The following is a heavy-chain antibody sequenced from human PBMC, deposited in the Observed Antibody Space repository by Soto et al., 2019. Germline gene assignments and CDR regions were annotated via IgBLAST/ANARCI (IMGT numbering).Heavy chain of an antibody. CDR3: ARGNALDV. V-gene: IGHV6-1*01. D-gene: IGHD3-10*01. Sequence: QGQLQQSGPGLVKPSQTLSLTCAISGDSVSSDITSWNWIRQSPSRGLAWLGRTYYRSKWFHDYAASVKSRLTINPDTSKNQFSLELNSMTPEDTAVYYCARGNALDVWGQGTVVTVSS. CDR2: TYYRSKWFH. CDR1: GDSVSSDITS. J-gene: IGHJ3*01.